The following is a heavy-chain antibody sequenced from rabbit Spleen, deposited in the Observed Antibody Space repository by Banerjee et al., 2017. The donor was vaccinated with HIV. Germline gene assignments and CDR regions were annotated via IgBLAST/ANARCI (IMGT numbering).Heavy chain of an antibody. CDR3: ARAQVFYVFFGDRYPSYFRL. D-gene: IGHD5-1*01. V-gene: IGHV1S45*01. J-gene: IGHJ4*01. CDR2: IYTGDGNT. Sequence: QEQLEESGGDLVKPGASLTLTCTASGIDFSIYYYICWVRQAPGKGPEWIACIYTGDGNTYYASWAKGRFTISKTSSTTVTLQMTSLAAADTATYFCARAQVFYVFFGDRYPSYFRLWGQGTLVTVS. CDR1: GIDFSIYYY.